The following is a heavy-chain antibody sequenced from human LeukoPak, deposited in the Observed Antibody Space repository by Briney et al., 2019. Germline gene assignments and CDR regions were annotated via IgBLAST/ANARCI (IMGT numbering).Heavy chain of an antibody. CDR1: GGSFSGYY. V-gene: IGHV4-34*01. CDR3: APMGATDTNNSDY. Sequence: SETLSLTCAVYGGSFSGYYWSWIRQPPGKGLEWIGEINHSGSTNYNPSLKSRVTISVDTSKDQFSLKLSSVTAADTAVYYCAPMGATDTNNSDYWGQGTLVTVSS. J-gene: IGHJ4*02. D-gene: IGHD1-26*01. CDR2: INHSGST.